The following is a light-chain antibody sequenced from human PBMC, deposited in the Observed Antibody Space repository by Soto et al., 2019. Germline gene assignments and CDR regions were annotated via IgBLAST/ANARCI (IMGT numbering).Light chain of an antibody. CDR2: KAS. J-gene: IGKJ1*01. CDR1: QSISSW. V-gene: IGKV1-5*03. CDR3: QPYNSYWT. Sequence: DIQMTQSPSTLSASVGDRVTITCRASQSISSWLAWYQQKPGKAPKLLIYKASSLESGVPSRFSGSGSGTEFTLTISSLQPDDVATDYCQPYNSYWTFGQGTNVEIK.